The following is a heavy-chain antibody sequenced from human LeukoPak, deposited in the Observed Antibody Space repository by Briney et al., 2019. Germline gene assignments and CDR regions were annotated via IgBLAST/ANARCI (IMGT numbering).Heavy chain of an antibody. CDR3: ARGAAHTEVYDRSGYFDAFYI. D-gene: IGHD3-22*01. CDR1: TGSFSSYY. CDR2: INHSGST. Sequence: PSETLSLTCAVSTGSFSSYYWSWVRQPPGKGLEWIGAINHSGSTNYSPSLKSRGTISRDVSKNQFSLNLRAMSAADTDLYFYARGAAHTEVYDRSGYFDAFYIRGRVAMVTV. J-gene: IGHJ3*02. V-gene: IGHV4-34*01.